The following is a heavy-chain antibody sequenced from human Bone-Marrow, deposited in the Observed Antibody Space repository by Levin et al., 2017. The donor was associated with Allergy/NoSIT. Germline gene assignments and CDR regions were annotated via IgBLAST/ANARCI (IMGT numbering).Heavy chain of an antibody. J-gene: IGHJ4*02. V-gene: IGHV1-18*01. D-gene: IGHD6-19*01. CDR1: GYTFTRHG. CDR3: AGWGWQQWLLHPLRHFDS. CDR2: ISTYNGNT. Sequence: GESLKISCQASGYTFTRHGISWVRQAPGQGLEWMGWISTYNGNTNYAQKIQGRVTMTKDTSTRTAYMELRSLRSDGTAVYYCAGWGWQQWLLHPLRHFDSWGQGTLVTVSS.